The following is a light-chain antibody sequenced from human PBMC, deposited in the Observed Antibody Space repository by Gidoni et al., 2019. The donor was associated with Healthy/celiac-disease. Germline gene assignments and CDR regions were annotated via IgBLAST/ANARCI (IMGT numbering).Light chain of an antibody. CDR1: QSLLHSNGYNY. V-gene: IGKV2-28*01. Sequence: DIVMTQSPLSLPVTPGEPASISCRSSQSLLHSNGYNYLDWYLQKPGQSPQLLIYLGSNRASGGPDRLSGSGSGTDFTLKISRVEAEDVGVYYCMQALQTPRYTFGQGTKLEIK. CDR2: LGS. CDR3: MQALQTPRYT. J-gene: IGKJ2*01.